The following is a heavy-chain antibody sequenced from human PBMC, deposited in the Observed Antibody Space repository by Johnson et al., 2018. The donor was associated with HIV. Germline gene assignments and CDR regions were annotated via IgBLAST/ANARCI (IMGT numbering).Heavy chain of an antibody. CDR2: ISYDGSNK. D-gene: IGHD4-17*01. V-gene: IGHV3-30-3*01. CDR1: GFTFSSYA. CDR3: ARSDFGDPTYDAFDI. Sequence: QVQLVESGGGVVQPGRSLRLSCAASGFTFSSYAMHWVRQAPGKGLEWVAVISYDGSNKYYADSVKGRFTISRDNSKNTLYLQMNSLRAEDTAVYYCARSDFGDPTYDAFDIWGQGTMVTVSS. J-gene: IGHJ3*02.